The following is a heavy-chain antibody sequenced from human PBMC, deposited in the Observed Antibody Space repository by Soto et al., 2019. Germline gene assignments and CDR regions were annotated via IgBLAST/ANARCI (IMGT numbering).Heavy chain of an antibody. CDR1: GFTFSSYS. CDR2: ISSSSSTI. V-gene: IGHV3-48*02. Sequence: PGGSLRLSCAASGFTFSSYSMNWVRQAPGKGLEWVSYISSSSSTIYYADSVKGRFTISRDNAKNSLYLQMNSLRDEDTAVYYCARDCSVEMATPGWFDPWGQGTLVTISS. CDR3: ARDCSVEMATPGWFDP. D-gene: IGHD5-12*01. J-gene: IGHJ5*02.